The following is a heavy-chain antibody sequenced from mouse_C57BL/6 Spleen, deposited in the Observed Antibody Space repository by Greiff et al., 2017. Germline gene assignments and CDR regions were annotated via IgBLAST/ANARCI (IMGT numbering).Heavy chain of an antibody. CDR1: GYTFTSYW. V-gene: IGHV1-69*01. CDR2: IDPSDSYT. J-gene: IGHJ2*01. D-gene: IGHD1-1*01. Sequence: QVQLQQPGAELVMPGASVKLSCKASGYTFTSYWMHWVKQRPGQGLEWIGEIDPSDSYTNYNQKFKGKSTLTVDKSSSTAYMQLSSLTSEDSAVYFCAVITTVPAPGDYWGQGTTLTVSS. CDR3: AVITTVPAPGDY.